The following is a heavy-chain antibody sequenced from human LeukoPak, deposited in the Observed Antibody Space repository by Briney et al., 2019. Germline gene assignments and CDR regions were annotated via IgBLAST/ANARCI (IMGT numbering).Heavy chain of an antibody. V-gene: IGHV4-34*01. D-gene: IGHD1-26*01. CDR1: GGSFSGYS. CDR3: GRLDGSYFCDY. J-gene: IGHJ4*02. Sequence: PSETLSLTCAVYGGSFSGYSWSWIRQPPGKGLEWIGEINHSGSTNYNPSLKSRVTISVDTSKNQFSLKLSSVTAADTAVYYCGRLDGSYFCDYWGRGTLVTVSS. CDR2: INHSGST.